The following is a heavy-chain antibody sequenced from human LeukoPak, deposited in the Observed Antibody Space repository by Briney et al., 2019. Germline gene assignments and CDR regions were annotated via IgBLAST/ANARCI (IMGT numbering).Heavy chain of an antibody. V-gene: IGHV1-8*03. J-gene: IGHJ6*03. D-gene: IGHD4-17*01. CDR2: MNPNSGNT. Sequence: ASVKVSCKASGYTFTSYDINWVRQATGQGLEWMGWMNPNSGNTGYAQKSQGRVTITRSTSISTAYMELSSLRSEDTAVYYCARAPVTTGPYYYYMDVWGKGTAVTVSS. CDR1: GYTFTSYD. CDR3: ARAPVTTGPYYYYMDV.